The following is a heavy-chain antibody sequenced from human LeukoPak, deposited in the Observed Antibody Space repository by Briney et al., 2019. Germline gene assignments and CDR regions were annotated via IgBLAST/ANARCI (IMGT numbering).Heavy chain of an antibody. D-gene: IGHD5-18*01. CDR1: GGSFSGYY. CDR3: ARVSGGDTDFDY. CDR2: INHSGST. V-gene: IGHV4-34*01. Sequence: SETLSLTCAVYGGSFSGYYWSWIRQPPGKGLEWLGEINHSGSTNYNPSLKSRVTISVDTSKNQFSLKLSSVTAADTAVYYCARVSGGDTDFDYWGQGTLVTVSS. J-gene: IGHJ4*02.